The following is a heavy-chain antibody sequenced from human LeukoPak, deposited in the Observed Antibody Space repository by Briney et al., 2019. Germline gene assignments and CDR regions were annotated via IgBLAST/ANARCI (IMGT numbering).Heavy chain of an antibody. J-gene: IGHJ4*02. CDR1: GFSFSSYS. V-gene: IGHV3-48*01. CDR2: ISSRSTTK. D-gene: IGHD1-26*01. CDR3: ARGRGSY. Sequence: GGSLRLSCAASGFSFSSYSMNWVRQAPGKGLEWVSYISSRSTTKYYADSVKGRFTISRDNAKNSLYLQMNSLRAEDTAVYYCARGRGSYWGQGTLVTVSS.